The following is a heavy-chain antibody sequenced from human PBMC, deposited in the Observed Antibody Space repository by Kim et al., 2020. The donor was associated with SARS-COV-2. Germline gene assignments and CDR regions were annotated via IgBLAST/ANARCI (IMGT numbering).Heavy chain of an antibody. Sequence: ASVKVSCKASGYTFTGYYMHWVRQAPGQGLEWMGRINPNSGGTNYAQKFQGRVTMTRDMSISTAYMELSRLRSDDTAVYYCARDLTDYIWGSYPPAGWFDPWGQGTLVTVSS. V-gene: IGHV1-2*06. J-gene: IGHJ5*02. D-gene: IGHD3-16*02. CDR2: INPNSGGT. CDR1: GYTFTGYY. CDR3: ARDLTDYIWGSYPPAGWFDP.